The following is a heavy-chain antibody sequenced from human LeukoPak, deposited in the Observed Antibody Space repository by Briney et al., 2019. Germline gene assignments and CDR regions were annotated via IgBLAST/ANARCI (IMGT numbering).Heavy chain of an antibody. V-gene: IGHV3-33*01. Sequence: GRSLRLSCAASGFNFNDYGMHWVRQAPGKGLEWVAIVWHDGNNKYYADSVRGRFTISRDNSKNTLYLEMNSLRAEDTAVYCCARDGAYSYTYWGQGTLVIVSS. CDR3: ARDGAYSYTY. CDR2: VWHDGNNK. J-gene: IGHJ4*02. D-gene: IGHD5-18*01. CDR1: GFNFNDYG.